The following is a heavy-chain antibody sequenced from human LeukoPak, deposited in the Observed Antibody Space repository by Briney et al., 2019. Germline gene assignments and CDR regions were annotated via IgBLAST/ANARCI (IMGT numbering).Heavy chain of an antibody. CDR2: ISGSGGST. Sequence: PGGSLRLSCAASGLTFSSYAMSWVRQVPGKGLEWVSGISGSGGSTYYADSVKGRFTISRDNPKNTLYLQMNSLRAEDTAVYYCARDYPLQPSHFAFDIWGQGTMVTVSS. J-gene: IGHJ3*02. D-gene: IGHD4-11*01. V-gene: IGHV3-23*01. CDR3: ARDYPLQPSHFAFDI. CDR1: GLTFSSYA.